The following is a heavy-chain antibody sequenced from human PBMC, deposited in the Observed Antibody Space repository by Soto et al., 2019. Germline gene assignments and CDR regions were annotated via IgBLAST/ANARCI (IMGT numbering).Heavy chain of an antibody. V-gene: IGHV4-4*07. D-gene: IGHD1-1*01. CDR3: VRDGTKTLRDWFDP. Sequence: ETLSLTCTVSGASISGFYWSWIRKSAGKGLEWIGRIYATGTTDYNPSLKSRVMTSVDTSKKQFSLKLRSVTAADTAVYYCVRDGTKTLRDWFDPWGQGISVTVSS. CDR2: IYATGTT. CDR1: GASISGFY. J-gene: IGHJ5*02.